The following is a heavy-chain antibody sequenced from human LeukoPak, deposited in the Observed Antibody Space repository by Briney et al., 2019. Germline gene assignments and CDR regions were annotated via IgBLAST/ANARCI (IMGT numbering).Heavy chain of an antibody. J-gene: IGHJ4*02. Sequence: PSETLSLTCTVSGGSISSYYWSWIRQPPGKGLEWIGDIYYSGSTNYNPSLKSRVTISVDTSKNQFSLKLSSVTAADTAVYYCARSPSGYSDYWGQGTLVTVSS. CDR2: IYYSGST. D-gene: IGHD3-3*01. V-gene: IGHV4-59*01. CDR1: GGSISSYY. CDR3: ARSPSGYSDY.